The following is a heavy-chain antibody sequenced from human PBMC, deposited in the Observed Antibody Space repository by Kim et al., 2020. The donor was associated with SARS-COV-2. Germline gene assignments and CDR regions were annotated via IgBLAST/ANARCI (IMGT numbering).Heavy chain of an antibody. Sequence: YADSVKGRFTISRDNAKNSLYLQMNSLRAEDTAVYYCARGEEQLVSWFDPWGQGTLVTVSS. J-gene: IGHJ5*02. CDR3: ARGEEQLVSWFDP. V-gene: IGHV3-21*01. D-gene: IGHD6-6*01.